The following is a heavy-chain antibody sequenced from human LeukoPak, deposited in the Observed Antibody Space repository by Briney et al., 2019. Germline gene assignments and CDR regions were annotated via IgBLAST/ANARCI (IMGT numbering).Heavy chain of an antibody. CDR3: ARKSSGWYLKWFDP. J-gene: IGHJ5*02. Sequence: SETLSLTCTVSGGSISSYYWSWIRQPPGKGLEWIGYIYYSGSTNYNPSLKSRVTISVDTSKNQFSLKLSSVTAADTAVYYCARKSSGWYLKWFDPWGQGTLVTVSS. V-gene: IGHV4-59*01. CDR2: IYYSGST. CDR1: GGSISSYY. D-gene: IGHD6-19*01.